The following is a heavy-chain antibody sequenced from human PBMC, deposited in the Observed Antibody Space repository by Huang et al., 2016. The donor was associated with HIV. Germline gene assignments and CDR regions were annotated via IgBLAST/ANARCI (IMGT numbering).Heavy chain of an antibody. D-gene: IGHD6-19*01. CDR1: GFSLSTSGVG. CDR3: ARRAASGWQQEYFHL. J-gene: IGHJ1*01. V-gene: IGHV2-5*01. CDR2: MNWNNDK. Sequence: QITLKESGPTLVKPTQTLTLTCTFSGFSLSTSGVGVGWIRQPPGKALEWLALMNWNNDKHYNSSLKSRLTITKDTSKNQVVLTMANVDPLDTATYYCARRAASGWQQEYFHLWGQGTLVTVSS.